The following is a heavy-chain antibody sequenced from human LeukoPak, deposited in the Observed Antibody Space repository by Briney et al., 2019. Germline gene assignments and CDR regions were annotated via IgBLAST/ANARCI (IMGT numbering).Heavy chain of an antibody. V-gene: IGHV4-4*07. CDR2: IYTSGST. CDR3: ARQDYYDSSAPFDY. D-gene: IGHD3-22*01. J-gene: IGHJ4*02. CDR1: GGSISSYY. Sequence: SETLSLTCTVSGGSISSYYWSWIRQPAGKGLEWIGRIYTSGSTNYNPSLKSRVTMSVDTSKTQFSLKLSSVTAADTAVYYCARQDYYDSSAPFDYWGQGTLVTVSS.